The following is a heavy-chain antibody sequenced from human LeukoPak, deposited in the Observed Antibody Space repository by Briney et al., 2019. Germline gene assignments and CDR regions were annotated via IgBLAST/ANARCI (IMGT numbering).Heavy chain of an antibody. D-gene: IGHD3-22*01. CDR1: GFTFSSYA. J-gene: IGHJ3*02. CDR2: ITASGGTT. CDR3: AKLRSSGYSSDAFDI. Sequence: GGSLRLSCAASGFTFSSYAMSWVRQAPGRGLEWVSAITASGGTTYYADSVKGRFTISRDNSKNTLYLQMNSLRAEDTAVYYCAKLRSSGYSSDAFDIWGQGTMVTVSS. V-gene: IGHV3-23*01.